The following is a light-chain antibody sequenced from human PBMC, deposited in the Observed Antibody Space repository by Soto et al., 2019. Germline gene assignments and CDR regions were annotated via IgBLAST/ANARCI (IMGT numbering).Light chain of an antibody. J-gene: IGLJ3*02. V-gene: IGLV2-23*01. CDR2: EGS. CDR3: CSYAGSSTWV. CDR1: SSDVGSYNL. Sequence: QSVLTQPASVSGSPGQSITISCTGTSSDVGSYNLVSWYQQHPGKAPKLMIYEGSKRPSGVSNRFSGSKSGKTASLPMSGLQAEDEADYYCCSYAGSSTWVFGGGTQLTVL.